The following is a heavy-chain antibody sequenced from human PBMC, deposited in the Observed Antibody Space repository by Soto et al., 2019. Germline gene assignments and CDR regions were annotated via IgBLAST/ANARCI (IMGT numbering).Heavy chain of an antibody. Sequence: VQLVQSGAEVKKPGASVKVSCKASGYTFTSYGLSWVRQAPGLGLEGMGWISAYNGNTNYPQKLQGRVTMTTDTSTSTAYMELRGLSSDATALYYGAREGGCYSDYWGQGTLVTVSS. V-gene: IGHV1-18*01. CDR2: ISAYNGNT. CDR3: AREGGCYSDY. D-gene: IGHD3-16*01. CDR1: GYTFTSYG. J-gene: IGHJ4*02.